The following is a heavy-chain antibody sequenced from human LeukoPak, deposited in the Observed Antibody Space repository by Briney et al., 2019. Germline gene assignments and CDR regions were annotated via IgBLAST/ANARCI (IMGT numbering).Heavy chain of an antibody. J-gene: IGHJ6*03. D-gene: IGHD6-19*01. Sequence: GGSLRLACAVSGFTFSSYGMSWVRQAPGKGLEWVSGISGSGDSTYHADSVKGRFTISRDNSKNTLYLQMNSLRAEDTAVYYCAKGGIALASTIYYYYMDVWGKGTTVTISS. CDR3: AKGGIALASTIYYYYMDV. CDR2: ISGSGDST. CDR1: GFTFSSYG. V-gene: IGHV3-23*01.